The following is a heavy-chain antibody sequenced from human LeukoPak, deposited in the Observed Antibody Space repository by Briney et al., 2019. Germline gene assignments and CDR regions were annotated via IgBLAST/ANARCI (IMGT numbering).Heavy chain of an antibody. CDR1: GGSISSFY. CDR3: ATQAGGYSYGSFDY. J-gene: IGHJ4*02. D-gene: IGHD5-18*01. Sequence: SETLSLTCTVSGGSISSFYWSWIRQPPGKGLEWIGYIYYTGSTNYNPSLKSRVTMSVDTSKNQVSLKLYPVTAADTAVYYCATQAGGYSYGSFDYWGQGTLATVSS. CDR2: IYYTGST. V-gene: IGHV4-59*08.